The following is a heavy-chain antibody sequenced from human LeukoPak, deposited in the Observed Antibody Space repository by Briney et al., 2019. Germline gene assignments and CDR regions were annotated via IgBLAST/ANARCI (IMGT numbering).Heavy chain of an antibody. CDR3: ARVSGGNWFDP. CDR1: GGSISSYY. Sequence: SETLSLTCTVSGGSISSYYWSWIRQPPGKGPEWIGYIYYSGSTNYNPSLKSRVTISVDTSKNQFSLKLSSVTAADTAVYYCARVSGGNWFDPWGQGTLVTVSS. D-gene: IGHD2-15*01. V-gene: IGHV4-59*01. CDR2: IYYSGST. J-gene: IGHJ5*02.